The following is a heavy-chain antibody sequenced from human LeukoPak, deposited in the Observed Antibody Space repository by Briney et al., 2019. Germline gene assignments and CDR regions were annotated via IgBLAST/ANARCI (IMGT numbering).Heavy chain of an antibody. CDR1: GFAFSNYW. D-gene: IGHD1-14*01. J-gene: IGHJ4*02. V-gene: IGHV3-74*01. CDR3: ARGASNRFDY. Sequence: RGSLRLSCAASGFAFSNYWMHWVRQAPGKGLVWVSRIYTDGSSTNYADSVKGRFTISRDNAKNTLFLQMNSLRAEDTAVYYCARGASNRFDYWGQGTLVTVSS. CDR2: IYTDGSST.